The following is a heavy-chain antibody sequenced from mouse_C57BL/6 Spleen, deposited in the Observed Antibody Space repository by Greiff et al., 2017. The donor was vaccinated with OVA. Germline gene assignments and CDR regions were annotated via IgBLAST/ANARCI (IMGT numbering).Heavy chain of an antibody. CDR3: TRRAYGSSSWFAD. CDR2: IDPETGGT. D-gene: IGHD1-1*01. CDR1: GYTFTDYE. V-gene: IGHV1-15*01. Sequence: QVQLQQSGAELVRPGASVTLSCKASGYTFTDYEMHWVKQTPVHGLEWIGAIDPETGGTAYTQKFKGKAILTADKSSSTAYMELRSLTSEDSAVYYCTRRAYGSSSWFADWGQGTLVTVSA. J-gene: IGHJ3*01.